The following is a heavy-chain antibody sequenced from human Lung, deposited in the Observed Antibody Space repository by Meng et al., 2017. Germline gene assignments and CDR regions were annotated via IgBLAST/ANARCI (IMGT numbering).Heavy chain of an antibody. V-gene: IGHV3-21*01. Sequence: EVQLVESGGGLFTPGGSLRLSCAASGFTFSNYSMNWVRQAPGKGLEWVSSISSDSRYIFYADSVKGRFTISRDNAKNSLYLQMNSLSPEDTAVFYCARFETVGVATGDFWGQGTLVTVSS. CDR1: GFTFSNYS. J-gene: IGHJ4*02. CDR3: ARFETVGVATGDF. D-gene: IGHD2-15*01. CDR2: ISSDSRYI.